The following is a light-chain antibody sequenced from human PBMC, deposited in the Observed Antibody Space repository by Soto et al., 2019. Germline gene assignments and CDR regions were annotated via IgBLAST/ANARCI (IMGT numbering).Light chain of an antibody. CDR2: EGS. CDR3: CSYAGSSTFYV. CDR1: SSDVGSYNL. Sequence: QSVLTQPASVSGSLGQSITTSCTGTSSDVGSYNLVSWYQQHPGKAPKLMIYEGSKRPSGVSNRFSGSKSGNTASLTISGLQAEDEADYYCCSYAGSSTFYVLGTGIKVTGL. V-gene: IGLV2-23*01. J-gene: IGLJ1*01.